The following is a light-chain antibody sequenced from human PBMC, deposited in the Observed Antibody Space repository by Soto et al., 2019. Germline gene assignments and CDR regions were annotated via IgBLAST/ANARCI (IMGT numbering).Light chain of an antibody. CDR1: QSISIN. CDR2: AAS. V-gene: IGKV3-15*01. Sequence: EIVMTQSPATLSVSTGARALLSCRASQSISINLAWYPQNPGQAPRLLIYAASNRATGVPARFSGSWSGTEFTLTISSLQSEDFAVYYCQQYNNWITFGQGTRLEI. J-gene: IGKJ5*01. CDR3: QQYNNWIT.